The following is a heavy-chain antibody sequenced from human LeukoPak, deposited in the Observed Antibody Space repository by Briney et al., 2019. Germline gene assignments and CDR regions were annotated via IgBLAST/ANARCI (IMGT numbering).Heavy chain of an antibody. Sequence: ASVKVSCKASGYTFTAYYMHWVRQAPGQGLEWIGWINPTSGDTKYAQKFQDRVTMTRDTSISTAYMELSRLTSDDPAVYYGTRDRGSGYIILDFWGPGTLVTVSS. D-gene: IGHD5-24*01. CDR1: GYTFTAYY. J-gene: IGHJ4*02. CDR3: TRDRGSGYIILDF. CDR2: INPTSGDT. V-gene: IGHV1-2*02.